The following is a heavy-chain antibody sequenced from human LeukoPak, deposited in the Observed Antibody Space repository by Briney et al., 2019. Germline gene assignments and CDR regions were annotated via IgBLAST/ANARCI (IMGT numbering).Heavy chain of an antibody. Sequence: SETLSLTCTVAGGSISSSDYLWAWVRQPPWNGLEWIGDFYYNGVTSYDPSLKSRVTISVDTSKNQFSLNLTSVTAADTAVYHCVRRNYVSGRIDPWGQGTLVTVSS. D-gene: IGHD3-16*01. V-gene: IGHV4-39*01. CDR3: VRRNYVSGRIDP. J-gene: IGHJ5*02. CDR2: FYYNGVT. CDR1: GGSISSSDYL.